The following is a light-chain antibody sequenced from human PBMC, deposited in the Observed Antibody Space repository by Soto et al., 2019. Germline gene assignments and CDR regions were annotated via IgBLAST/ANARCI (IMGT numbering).Light chain of an antibody. V-gene: IGKV3-15*01. CDR2: DTS. J-gene: IGKJ1*01. CDR1: QGIGDT. Sequence: EIVMTQSPATLSVSTGEGATLSCRASQGIGDTLAWYQQKPGQTPRLLIYDTSIRATGVPARFSGSRSGTDFTLTITRLEPEDFAMYYCQRYDSLRTFGQGTKAAIK. CDR3: QRYDSLRT.